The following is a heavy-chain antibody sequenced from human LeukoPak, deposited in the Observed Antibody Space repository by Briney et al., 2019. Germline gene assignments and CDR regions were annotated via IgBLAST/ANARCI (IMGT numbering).Heavy chain of an antibody. D-gene: IGHD3-22*01. CDR1: GYTFTGYY. J-gene: IGHJ4*02. CDR3: ASSGSHYYDSSGYLGY. Sequence: ASVKVSCKASGYTFTGYYMHWVRQAPGQGLEWMGWINPNSGGTNYAQKFQGRVTMTRDTSISTAYMELSRLRSDDTAVYYCASSGSHYYDSSGYLGYWGQGTLVTVSS. V-gene: IGHV1-2*02. CDR2: INPNSGGT.